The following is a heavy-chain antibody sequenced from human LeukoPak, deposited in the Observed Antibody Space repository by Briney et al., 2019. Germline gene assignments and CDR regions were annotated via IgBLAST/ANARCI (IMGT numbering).Heavy chain of an antibody. V-gene: IGHV3-30*02. CDR1: GCTFSSYG. J-gene: IGHJ4*02. CDR3: AKEDYYGSGTIDY. CDR2: IRYDGSNK. D-gene: IGHD3-10*01. Sequence: GGSPRLSCAASGCTFSSYGMHWVRQAPAKGLEWVAFIRYDGSNKYYADSVKGRFTIPRDNSKNTLYLQMNSLRAEDTAAYYCAKEDYYGSGTIDYWGQGTLVTVSS.